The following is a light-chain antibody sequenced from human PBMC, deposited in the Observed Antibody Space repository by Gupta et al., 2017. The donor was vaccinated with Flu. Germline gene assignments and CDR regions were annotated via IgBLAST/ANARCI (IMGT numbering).Light chain of an antibody. V-gene: IGLV2-14*01. CDR2: EVS. J-gene: IGLJ3*02. CDR1: NSDVGGYNY. CDR3: SSYTSSSTLGV. Sequence: QSALTQPASVSGSPGQSITLSCTGTNSDVGGYNYVSWYQQHPGKAPKLMIYEVSNRPSGVSNRFSGSKSGNTASLTISGLQAEDEADYYCSSYTSSSTLGVFGGGTKLTVL.